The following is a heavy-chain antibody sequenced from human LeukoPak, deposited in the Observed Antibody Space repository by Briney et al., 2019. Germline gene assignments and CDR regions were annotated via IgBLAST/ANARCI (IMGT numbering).Heavy chain of an antibody. D-gene: IGHD1-20*01. CDR3: ATGITRNRLIDY. Sequence: PSETLSLTCAVYGGSFSGYYWSWIRQPPGKGLEWIGEINHSGSTNYNPSPKSRVTISVDTSKNQFSLKLSSVTAADTAVYYCATGITRNRLIDYWGQGTLVTVSS. V-gene: IGHV4-34*01. J-gene: IGHJ4*02. CDR1: GGSFSGYY. CDR2: INHSGST.